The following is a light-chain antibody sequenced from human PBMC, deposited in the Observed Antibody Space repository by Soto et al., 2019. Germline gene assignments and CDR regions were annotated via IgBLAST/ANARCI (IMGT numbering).Light chain of an antibody. V-gene: IGKV1-5*01. Sequence: DIQMTQSPSTLSASVGDRVTITCRASQSISGWLAWYQQKPGKAPKLLIYDASSLESGVPSRFGGSGSGTEFTHTISSLQPDDFATYYCQQYNSYSFTFGPGTKVDIK. J-gene: IGKJ3*01. CDR2: DAS. CDR1: QSISGW. CDR3: QQYNSYSFT.